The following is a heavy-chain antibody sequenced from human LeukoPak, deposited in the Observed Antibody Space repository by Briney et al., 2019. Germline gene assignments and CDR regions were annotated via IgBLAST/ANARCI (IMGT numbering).Heavy chain of an antibody. CDR2: IRYDGTNK. D-gene: IGHD2-2*01. CDR3: AKDLVVYCSSSSCPIDY. CDR1: GLTFSTYG. Sequence: GGSLRPSCAASGLTFSTYGMHWVRQAPGKGLEWVAFIRYDGTNKYYADSVKGRSTISRDNSKNTLYLQMNSLRPEDTALYYCAKDLVVYCSSSSCPIDYWGQGTLVTVSS. V-gene: IGHV3-30*02. J-gene: IGHJ4*02.